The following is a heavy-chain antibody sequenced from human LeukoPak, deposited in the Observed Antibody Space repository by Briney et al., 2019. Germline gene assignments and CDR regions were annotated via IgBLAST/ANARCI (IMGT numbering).Heavy chain of an antibody. V-gene: IGHV1-24*01. CDR1: GYTLTELS. CDR3: ATDPRYCTNGVCYMDY. CDR2: FDPEDGET. D-gene: IGHD2-8*01. Sequence: GASVTVSCKVSGYTLTELSMHWVRQAPGKGLEWMGGFDPEDGETIYAQKFQGRVTMTEDTSTDTAYMELSSLRSEDTAVYYCATDPRYCTNGVCYMDYWGQGTLVTVSS. J-gene: IGHJ4*02.